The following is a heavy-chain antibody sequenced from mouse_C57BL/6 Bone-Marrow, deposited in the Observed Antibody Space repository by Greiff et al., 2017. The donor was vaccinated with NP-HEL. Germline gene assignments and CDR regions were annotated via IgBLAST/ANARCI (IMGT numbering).Heavy chain of an antibody. D-gene: IGHD2-3*01. V-gene: IGHV1-69*01. CDR2: IDPSDSYT. J-gene: IGHJ1*03. CDR3: ARDGYPFYWYFDV. Sequence: QVQLQQPGAELVMPGASVKLSCKASGYTFTSYWMHWVKQRPGQGLEWIGEIDPSDSYTNYNQKFKGKSTLTVDKSSSTAYMQLSSLTSEDSAVYYCARDGYPFYWYFDVWGTGTTVTVSS. CDR1: GYTFTSYW.